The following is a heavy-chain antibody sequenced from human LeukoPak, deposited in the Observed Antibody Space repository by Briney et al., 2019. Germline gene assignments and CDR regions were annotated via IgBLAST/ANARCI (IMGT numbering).Heavy chain of an antibody. D-gene: IGHD3-22*01. CDR2: INHSGST. V-gene: IGHV4-34*01. CDR3: ARVIRGSSGYYPFDY. J-gene: IGHJ4*02. Sequence: PSETLSLTCAVYGGSFSGYYWSWIRQPPGKGLEWIGEINHSGSTNYNPSLKSRVTISVDTSKDQFSLKLSSVTAADTAVYYCARVIRGSSGYYPFDYWGQGTLVTVSS. CDR1: GGSFSGYY.